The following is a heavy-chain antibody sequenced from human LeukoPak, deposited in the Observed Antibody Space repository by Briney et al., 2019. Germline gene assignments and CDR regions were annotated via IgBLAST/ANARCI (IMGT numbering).Heavy chain of an antibody. V-gene: IGHV4-59*01. D-gene: IGHD3-22*01. J-gene: IGHJ4*02. Sequence: PSETLSLTCTVPGGSISSYYWSWIRQPPGKGLEWIGYIYYSGSTHYNPSLKSRVTISVDTSKKQFSLKLSSVTAADTAVYYCARVSNLYYYDSSDFVYYFDYWGQGTLVTVSS. CDR3: ARVSNLYYYDSSDFVYYFDY. CDR1: GGSISSYY. CDR2: IYYSGST.